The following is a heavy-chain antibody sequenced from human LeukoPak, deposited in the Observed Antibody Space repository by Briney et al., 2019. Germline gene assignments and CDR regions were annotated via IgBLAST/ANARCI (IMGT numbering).Heavy chain of an antibody. CDR3: AKGLRLRPLAFDY. D-gene: IGHD5-12*01. Sequence: GGSLRLSCAASGFTFSSYEMNWVRQAPGKGLEWVSYISSSGGTTYSADSVRGRFTISRDNSKNTLYLQMNSLRAEDTAIYYCAKGLRLRPLAFDYWGQGTLVTVSS. CDR1: GFTFSSYE. V-gene: IGHV3-48*03. CDR2: ISSSGGTT. J-gene: IGHJ4*02.